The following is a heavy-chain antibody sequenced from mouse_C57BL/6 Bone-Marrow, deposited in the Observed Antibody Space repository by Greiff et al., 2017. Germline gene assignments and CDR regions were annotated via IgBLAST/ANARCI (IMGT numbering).Heavy chain of an antibody. Sequence: VQLQQSGAELVKPGASVKLSCKASGYTFTSYWMHWVKQRPGQGLEWIGMIHPNSGRTNYNEKFKSKATLTVDKSASTAYMQLSSLTSEDSAVYYGRQLRRGFAYWGQGTLVTVSA. V-gene: IGHV1-64*01. CDR2: IHPNSGRT. CDR3: RQLRRGFAY. D-gene: IGHD3-2*02. CDR1: GYTFTSYW. J-gene: IGHJ3*01.